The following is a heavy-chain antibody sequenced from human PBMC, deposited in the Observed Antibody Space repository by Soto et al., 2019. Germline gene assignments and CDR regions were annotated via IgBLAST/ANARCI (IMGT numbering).Heavy chain of an antibody. J-gene: IGHJ3*02. V-gene: IGHV3-23*01. Sequence: CLRLSCAASGFTFSSYAMSWVRQAPWKGLEWVSAISGSGGRTYYADSVKGRFTISRDNSKNTLFLQMNSLRAEDTAVYYCAKDGGTTGTTGAFDIWGQGTMVTVSS. CDR1: GFTFSSYA. CDR3: AKDGGTTGTTGAFDI. D-gene: IGHD1-1*01. CDR2: ISGSGGRT.